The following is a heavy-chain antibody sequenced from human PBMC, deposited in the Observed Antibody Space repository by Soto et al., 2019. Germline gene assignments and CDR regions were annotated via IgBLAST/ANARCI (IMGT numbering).Heavy chain of an antibody. CDR1: GYTFTGYY. D-gene: IGHD2-21*02. V-gene: IGHV1-2*02. J-gene: IGHJ6*02. CDR2: INPYTGGT. CDR3: ATQFHHCGGDCYRGPYFGMDV. Sequence: QVQLAQSGSEVKEPGASVKVSCKASGYTFTGYYVLWVRQAPGQGPECMGWINPYTGGTNYAQKFQGRVTMTRDTYISTAYMELSKLISDDTAVYYCATQFHHCGGDCYRGPYFGMDVWGQGTTVTVSS.